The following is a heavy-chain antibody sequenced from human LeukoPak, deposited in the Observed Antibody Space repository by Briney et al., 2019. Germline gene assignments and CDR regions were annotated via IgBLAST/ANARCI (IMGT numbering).Heavy chain of an antibody. CDR1: GFTFSTYS. V-gene: IGHV3-21*01. D-gene: IGHD1-26*01. J-gene: IGHJ4*02. CDR2: ISSSSSYI. Sequence: PGGSLRLSCAASGFTFSTYSMNWVRQAPGKGLEWVSSISSSSSYIYYADSVKGRFTISRDNAKNSLYLQMNSLRAEDTAVYYCATDQVVGATNRLYYWGQGTLVTVSS. CDR3: ATDQVVGATNRLYY.